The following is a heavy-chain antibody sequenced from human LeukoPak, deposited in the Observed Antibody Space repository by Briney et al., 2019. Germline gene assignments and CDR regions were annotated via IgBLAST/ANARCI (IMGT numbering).Heavy chain of an antibody. CDR3: ARDYYDSSGYYAFDI. D-gene: IGHD3-22*01. J-gene: IGHJ3*02. V-gene: IGHV1-69*13. CDR2: IIPIFGTA. Sequence: SVKVSCKASGGTFSSYAISWVRQAPGQGLEWMGRIIPIFGTANYAQKFQGRVTITADESTSTAYMELSSLRSEDTAVYYCARDYYDSSGYYAFDIWGQGTMVTVSS. CDR1: GGTFSSYA.